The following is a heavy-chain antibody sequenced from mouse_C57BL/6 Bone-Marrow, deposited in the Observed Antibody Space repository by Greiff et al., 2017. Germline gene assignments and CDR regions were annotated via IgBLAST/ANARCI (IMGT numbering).Heavy chain of an antibody. CDR2: IDPEDGET. D-gene: IGHD2-4*01. J-gene: IGHJ2*01. V-gene: IGHV14-2*01. Sequence: VQLQQSGAELVKPGASVKLSCTASGFNIKDYYMHWVKQRTEQGLEWIGRIDPEDGETKYAPKFQGKATLTADTSSNTAYLQLSSLTSEDTAVYYCARNDYYYFDYWGQGTTLTVSS. CDR3: ARNDYYYFDY. CDR1: GFNIKDYY.